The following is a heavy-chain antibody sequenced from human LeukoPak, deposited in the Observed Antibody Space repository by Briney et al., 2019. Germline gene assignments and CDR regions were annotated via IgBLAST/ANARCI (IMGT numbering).Heavy chain of an antibody. CDR1: GYTFTSYY. Sequence: ASVKVSCKASGYTFTSYYMHWVRQAPGQGLEWMGIINPSGGSTSYAQKFQGRVTMTRDTSTSTVYMELSSLRSEDTAVYYCASFYNTXDALDIWGQGTVVTVSS. CDR3: ASFYNTXDALDI. V-gene: IGHV1-46*01. CDR2: INPSGGST. J-gene: IGHJ3*02. D-gene: IGHD1-1*01.